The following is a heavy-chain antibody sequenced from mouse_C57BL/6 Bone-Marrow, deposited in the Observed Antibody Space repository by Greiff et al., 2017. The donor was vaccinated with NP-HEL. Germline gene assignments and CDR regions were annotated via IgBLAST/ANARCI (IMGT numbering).Heavy chain of an antibody. J-gene: IGHJ2*01. CDR1: GFNIKDDY. Sequence: VHVKQSGAELVRPGASVKLSCTASGFNIKDDYMPWVKQRPEQGLEWIGWIDPENGDTEYASKFQGKATITADTSSNTAYLQLSSLTSEDTAVYYCTMVYYFDYWGQGTTLTVSS. V-gene: IGHV14-4*01. CDR2: IDPENGDT. CDR3: TMVYYFDY.